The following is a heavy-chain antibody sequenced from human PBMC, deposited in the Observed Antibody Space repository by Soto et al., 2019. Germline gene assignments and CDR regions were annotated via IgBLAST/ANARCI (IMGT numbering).Heavy chain of an antibody. V-gene: IGHV3-30*18. Sequence: QVQLVESGGGVVQPGRSLRLSCAASGFTFSDHGMHWVRQAPGKGLEWVAYISYDGTNKDYADSLKGRFTISRDNFKNTLYLQLSTVRPEDTAAYYCAKVGAMGVITFGGSIVARPYDQWGQGTLVTVSS. CDR1: GFTFSDHG. CDR3: AKVGAMGVITFGGSIVARPYDQ. CDR2: ISYDGTNK. J-gene: IGHJ4*02. D-gene: IGHD3-16*02.